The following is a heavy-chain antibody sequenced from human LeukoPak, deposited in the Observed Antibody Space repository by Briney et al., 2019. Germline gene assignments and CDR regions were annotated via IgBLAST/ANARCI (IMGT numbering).Heavy chain of an antibody. CDR2: INPNSGGT. Sequence: GASVKVSCKASGYTFTGYYMHWVRQAPGQGLEWMGWINPNSGGTNHAQKFQGRVTMTRDTSISTAYMELSRLRSDDTAVYYCARCQVMGYSSSWYPPDFDYWGQGTLVTVSS. D-gene: IGHD6-13*01. CDR1: GYTFTGYY. J-gene: IGHJ4*02. CDR3: ARCQVMGYSSSWYPPDFDY. V-gene: IGHV1-2*02.